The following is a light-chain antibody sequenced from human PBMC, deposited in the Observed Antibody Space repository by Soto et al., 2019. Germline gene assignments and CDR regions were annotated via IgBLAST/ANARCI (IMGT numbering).Light chain of an antibody. Sequence: EVALTQSPGTLSLSPGARATLSCRASQTIANNYLTWYQQKPGQAPRVLIYDASTRATGIPDRFSGSGSGTDFTLTISRLEPEDFSVYYCQQYGTPPWTFGQGTKVEI. V-gene: IGKV3-20*01. CDR2: DAS. J-gene: IGKJ1*01. CDR1: QTIANNY. CDR3: QQYGTPPWT.